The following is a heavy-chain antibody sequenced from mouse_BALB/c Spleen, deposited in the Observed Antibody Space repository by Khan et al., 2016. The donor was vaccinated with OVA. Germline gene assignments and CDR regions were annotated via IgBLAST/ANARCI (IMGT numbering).Heavy chain of an antibody. CDR3: ARVGYSGTMDY. Sequence: QIQLVQSGPELKKPGETVKISCKASGYTFTNYGLNWVRQAPGKGLKWMGWINTSTGEPTYADDFRGRFAFSLETSASAADLQINNLKDEDTATYFCARVGYSGTMDYWGQGTSVTVSS. D-gene: IGHD4-1*01. J-gene: IGHJ4*01. V-gene: IGHV9-3-1*01. CDR2: INTSTGEP. CDR1: GYTFTNYG.